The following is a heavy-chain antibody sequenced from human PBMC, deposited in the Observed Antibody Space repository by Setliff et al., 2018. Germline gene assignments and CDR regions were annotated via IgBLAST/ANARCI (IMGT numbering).Heavy chain of an antibody. V-gene: IGHV4-39*01. Sequence: PSETLSLTCTVSGASISSGTYYWAWIRQPPGTGLEWIGRIHYRGTTYSNASLASRLTIAVDTAKNQFSLKLTSVTAADTAVYYCARTGTYRYFDYWGQGTRVTVSS. J-gene: IGHJ4*02. CDR2: IHYRGTT. CDR3: ARTGTYRYFDY. D-gene: IGHD1-1*01. CDR1: GASISSGTYY.